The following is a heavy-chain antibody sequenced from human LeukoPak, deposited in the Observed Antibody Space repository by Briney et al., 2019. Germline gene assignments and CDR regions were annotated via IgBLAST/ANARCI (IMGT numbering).Heavy chain of an antibody. CDR2: ISWNSGSR. D-gene: IGHD5-12*01. V-gene: IGHV3-9*01. Sequence: GGSLRLSCAASGFTFSDYWMSWVRQAPGKGLEWVSGISWNSGSRGYADSVKGRFTISRDNAKNSLYLQMNSLRAEDTALYYCAKVRGNSGYGVMDVWGQGTTVTVSS. CDR3: AKVRGNSGYGVMDV. J-gene: IGHJ6*02. CDR1: GFTFSDYW.